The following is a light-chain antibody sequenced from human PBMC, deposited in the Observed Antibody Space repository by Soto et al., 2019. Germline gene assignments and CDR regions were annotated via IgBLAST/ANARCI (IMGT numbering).Light chain of an antibody. CDR2: EGS. CDR1: SSDVGSYNL. V-gene: IGLV2-23*01. Sequence: QSVLTQPASVSGSPGQSITISCTGTSSDVGSYNLVSWYQQHPGKAPKLMIYEGSKRPSGVSNRFSGSKSGNTASLTISGLQAEDEADYYCCSYAGSSTFYVFGTGTKVTGL. CDR3: CSYAGSSTFYV. J-gene: IGLJ1*01.